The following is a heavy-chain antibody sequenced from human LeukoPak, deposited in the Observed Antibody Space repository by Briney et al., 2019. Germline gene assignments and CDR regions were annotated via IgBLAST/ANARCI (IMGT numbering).Heavy chain of an antibody. D-gene: IGHD3-22*01. CDR2: INHSGST. Sequence: PSETLSLTCAVYGESFSGYYWSWIRQPPGKGLEWLGEINHSGSTNYNPSLKSRVNISVDTSKNQLSLKLSSVTAADTAVYYCARKGDSSGYKGSFDYWGQGTLVTVSS. CDR1: GESFSGYY. CDR3: ARKGDSSGYKGSFDY. J-gene: IGHJ4*02. V-gene: IGHV4-34*01.